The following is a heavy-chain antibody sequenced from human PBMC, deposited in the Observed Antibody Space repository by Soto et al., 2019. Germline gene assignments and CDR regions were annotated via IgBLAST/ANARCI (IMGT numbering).Heavy chain of an antibody. D-gene: IGHD4-17*01. CDR3: AKHYGDYGYYYYGMDV. J-gene: IGHJ6*02. Sequence: ASVKVSCKASGGTFSSYAISWVRQAPGQGLEWMGGIIPIFGTANYAQKFQGRVTITADESTSTAYMELSSLRAEDTAVYYCAKHYGDYGYYYYGMDVWGQGTTVTVSS. CDR2: IIPIFGTA. V-gene: IGHV1-69*13. CDR1: GGTFSSYA.